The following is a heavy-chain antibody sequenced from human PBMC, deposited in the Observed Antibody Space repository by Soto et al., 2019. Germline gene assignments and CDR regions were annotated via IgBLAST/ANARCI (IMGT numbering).Heavy chain of an antibody. Sequence: SETLSLTCTVPGSSISSYYWSWIRQPPGKGLEWIGYIYNSGSTNYNPSIKSRVTISVDTSKNQFSLNLSSVTAADTAVYYCARGVLRYYYYGLDVWGPGTTVTVSS. CDR3: ARGVLRYYYYGLDV. CDR1: GSSISSYY. V-gene: IGHV4-59*01. J-gene: IGHJ6*02. CDR2: IYNSGST.